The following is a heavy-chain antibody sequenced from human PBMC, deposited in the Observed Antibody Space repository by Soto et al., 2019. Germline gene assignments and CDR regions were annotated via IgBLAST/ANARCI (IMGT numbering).Heavy chain of an antibody. CDR2: IYYSGST. CDR1: GGSISSGDYY. Sequence: SETLSLTCTVSGGSISSGDYYWNWIRQPPGKGLEWIGYIYYSGSTHYNPSLESRGTISVDTSKTQFSLKLRSMTAADTAVYYCASRGGYYPYDAFDIWGQGTMVTVSS. CDR3: ASRGGYYPYDAFDI. D-gene: IGHD3-22*01. J-gene: IGHJ3*02. V-gene: IGHV4-30-4*01.